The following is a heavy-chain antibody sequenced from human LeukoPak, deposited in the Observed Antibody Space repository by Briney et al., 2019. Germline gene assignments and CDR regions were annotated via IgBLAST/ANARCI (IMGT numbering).Heavy chain of an antibody. J-gene: IGHJ4*02. CDR1: GGSISSYY. V-gene: IGHV4-59*12. Sequence: PSETLSLTCTVSGGSISSYYWSWIRQPPGKGLEWIGYIYYSGSTYYNPSLKSRVTISVDTSKNQFSLKLSSVTAADTAVYYCARDNPYGSGSYCDYWGQGTLVTVSS. CDR2: IYYSGST. CDR3: ARDNPYGSGSYCDY. D-gene: IGHD3-10*01.